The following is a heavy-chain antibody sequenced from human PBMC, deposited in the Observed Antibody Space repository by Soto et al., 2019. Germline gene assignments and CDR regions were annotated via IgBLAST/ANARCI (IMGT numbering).Heavy chain of an antibody. CDR2: INAGNGNT. CDR3: ARDPAYDFWSGNLRWFDP. D-gene: IGHD3-3*01. V-gene: IGHV1-3*01. CDR1: GYTFTSYA. Sequence: ASVKVSCKASGYTFTSYAIHWVRQAPGQRLEWMGWINAGNGNTKYSQKFQGRVTITRDTSASTAYMELSSLRSEDTAVYYCARDPAYDFWSGNLRWFDPWGQGTLVTVSS. J-gene: IGHJ5*02.